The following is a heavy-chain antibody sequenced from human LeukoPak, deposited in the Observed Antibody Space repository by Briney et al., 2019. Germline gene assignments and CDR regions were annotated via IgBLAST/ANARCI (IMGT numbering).Heavy chain of an antibody. CDR2: INSDGSST. D-gene: IGHD1-26*01. J-gene: IGHJ6*03. CDR3: ARVSSGSYFGYYYYYMDV. Sequence: PGGSLRLSCAASGFTFSNYWMYWVRQAPGKGLVWVSRINSDGSSTSYADSVKGRFTISRDNAKNTLYLQMNSLRAEDTAVYYCARVSSGSYFGYYYYYMDVWAKGPRSPSP. CDR1: GFTFSNYW. V-gene: IGHV3-74*01.